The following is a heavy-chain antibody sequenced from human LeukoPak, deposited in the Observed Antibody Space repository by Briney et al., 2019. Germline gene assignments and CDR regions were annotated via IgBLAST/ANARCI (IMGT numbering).Heavy chain of an antibody. CDR1: GESFRGYY. J-gene: IGHJ1*01. D-gene: IGHD6-13*01. CDR3: ARMRAAAFQH. CDR2: IYYSGST. V-gene: IGHV4-34*01. Sequence: SETLSLTCAVWGESFRGYYWRGVREPRGRGREWIGSIYYSGSTYYNPSLKSRVTISVDTSNNQFSLKLSSVTAADTAVYYCARMRAAAFQHWGQGTLVTVSS.